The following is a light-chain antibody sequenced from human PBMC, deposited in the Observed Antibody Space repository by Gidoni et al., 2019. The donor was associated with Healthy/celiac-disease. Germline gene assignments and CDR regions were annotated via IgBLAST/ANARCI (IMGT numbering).Light chain of an antibody. CDR2: GAS. Sequence: DIQMTQSPSSLSASVGDRVTITCRASQSISNYLNRYQQQPGKAPKLLIYGASSLQSGVPSRFSGSGSGTDFTLTISSLQPEDFATYFCQQSFSTPGTFGQGTKVEIK. V-gene: IGKV1-39*01. CDR1: QSISNY. CDR3: QQSFSTPGT. J-gene: IGKJ1*01.